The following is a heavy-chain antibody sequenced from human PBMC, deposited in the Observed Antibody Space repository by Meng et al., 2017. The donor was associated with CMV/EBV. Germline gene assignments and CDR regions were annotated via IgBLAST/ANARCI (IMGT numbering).Heavy chain of an antibody. V-gene: IGHV4-4*07. D-gene: IGHD2-2*02. Sequence: QVQLEESGPGLVKPSQTLSLTCTVFGGSISSYYWSWIRQPAGKGLEWIGRIYTSGSTNYNPSLKSRVTMSVDTSKNQFSLKLSSVTAADTAVYYCAREIVVVPAAIDNWFDPWGQGTLVTVSS. CDR2: IYTSGST. CDR1: GGSISSYY. J-gene: IGHJ5*02. CDR3: AREIVVVPAAIDNWFDP.